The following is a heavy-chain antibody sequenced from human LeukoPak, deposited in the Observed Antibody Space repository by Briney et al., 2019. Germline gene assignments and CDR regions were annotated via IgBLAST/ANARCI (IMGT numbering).Heavy chain of an antibody. CDR3: ARDAGSGWSSFDY. Sequence: SQTLSLTCAISGDSVSSNSAAWNWIRQSPSRGLEWLGRTYYRSKWYNDYAVSMKSRITINPNTSKDQFSLQLNSVTPEDTAVYYCARDAGSGWSSFDYWGQGTLVTVSS. CDR1: GDSVSSNSAA. J-gene: IGHJ4*02. D-gene: IGHD6-19*01. V-gene: IGHV6-1*01. CDR2: TYYRSKWYN.